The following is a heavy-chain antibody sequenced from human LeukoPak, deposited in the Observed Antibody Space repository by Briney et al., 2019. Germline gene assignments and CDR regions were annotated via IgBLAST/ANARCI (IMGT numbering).Heavy chain of an antibody. D-gene: IGHD2-15*01. V-gene: IGHV4-34*01. CDR2: INHSGST. Sequence: SETLSLTCAVYGGSFSGYSWSWIRQPPGKGLEWIGEINHSGSTNYNPSLKSRVTISVDTSKNQFSLKLSSVTAADTAVYYCARARYCSGGSCYSVRYYYYYMDVWGKGTTVTVSS. CDR1: GGSFSGYS. J-gene: IGHJ6*03. CDR3: ARARYCSGGSCYSVRYYYYYMDV.